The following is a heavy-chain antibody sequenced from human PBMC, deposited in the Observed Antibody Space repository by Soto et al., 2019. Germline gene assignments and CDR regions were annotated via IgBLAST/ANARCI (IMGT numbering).Heavy chain of an antibody. D-gene: IGHD3-22*01. Sequence: SETLSLTCTVSGGSISSYYWSWIRQPPGKGLEWIGYIYYSGSTNYNPSLKSRVTISVDTSKNQFSLKLSSVTAADTAVYYCARGSRGYHDSSGYYAFDIWGQGTMVTVSS. J-gene: IGHJ3*02. CDR3: ARGSRGYHDSSGYYAFDI. CDR1: GGSISSYY. V-gene: IGHV4-59*01. CDR2: IYYSGST.